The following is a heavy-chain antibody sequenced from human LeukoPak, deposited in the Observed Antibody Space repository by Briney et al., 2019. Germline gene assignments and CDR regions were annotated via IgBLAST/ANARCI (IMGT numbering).Heavy chain of an antibody. CDR1: GDSISSNYW. D-gene: IGHD3-22*01. CDR2: IHHSGST. V-gene: IGHV4-4*02. CDR3: ARGIPGYFGTSGYYYEY. J-gene: IGHJ4*02. Sequence: RSSETLSLTCAVSGDSISSNYWWTWVRQPPGKGLEWIGEIHHSGSTNYSPSLKSRATISVDYSRNQFSLGLSSVTAADTAVYYCARGIPGYFGTSGYYYEYWGQGTLVTVSS.